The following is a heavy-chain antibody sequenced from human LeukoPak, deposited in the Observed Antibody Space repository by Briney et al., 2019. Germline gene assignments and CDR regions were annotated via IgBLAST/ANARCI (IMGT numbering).Heavy chain of an antibody. V-gene: IGHV1-8*01. Sequence: ASVKVSCKASGYTFTSYDINWVRQATGQGLEWMGWMNPNSGNTGYAQKFQGRVTMARNTSIRTAYMELSSLRSEDTAVYYCARVSAILFMDVWGQGTTVTVSS. D-gene: IGHD2-2*02. CDR3: ARVSAILFMDV. J-gene: IGHJ6*02. CDR1: GYTFTSYD. CDR2: MNPNSGNT.